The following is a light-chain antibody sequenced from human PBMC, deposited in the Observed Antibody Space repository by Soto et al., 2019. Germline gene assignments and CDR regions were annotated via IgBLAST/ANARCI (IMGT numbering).Light chain of an antibody. Sequence: ELVLTQSPGTLALSPGERATLSCRASQSLSNNYLAWYQQRLGQPPRPLIYSTSSRATGIPDRFSGSGSGTDFTLTISRLEPEDFAMYYCHHYSASPTFTFGQGTKVEIK. J-gene: IGKJ2*01. CDR1: QSLSNNY. CDR2: STS. V-gene: IGKV3-20*01. CDR3: HHYSASPTFT.